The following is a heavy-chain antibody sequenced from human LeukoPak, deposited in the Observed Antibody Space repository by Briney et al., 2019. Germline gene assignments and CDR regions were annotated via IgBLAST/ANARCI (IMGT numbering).Heavy chain of an antibody. D-gene: IGHD5-18*01. CDR1: GFTFSSYA. V-gene: IGHV3-23*01. CDR3: AKLCPNTAMARTFVDY. J-gene: IGHJ4*02. Sequence: GGSLRLSCAASGFTFSSYAMSWVRQAPGKGLEWVSAISGSGGSAYYADSVKGRFTISRGNSKNTLYLQMNSLRAEDTAVYYCAKLCPNTAMARTFVDYWGQGTLVTVSS. CDR2: ISGSGGSA.